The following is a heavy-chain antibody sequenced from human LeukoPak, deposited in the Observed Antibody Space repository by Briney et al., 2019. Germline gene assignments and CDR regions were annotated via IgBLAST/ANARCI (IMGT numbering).Heavy chain of an antibody. CDR2: MFSGGTT. V-gene: IGHV3-66*01. J-gene: IGHJ4*02. CDR3: ARGVGAIRGTYYFDY. CDR1: GFSVSDNY. Sequence: GGSLRLSCAASGFSVSDNYMSWVRQAPGKGLEWVSAMFSGGTTKYADSVKGRFTVSRDNAKNSLYLQMNSLRAEDTAVYYCARGVGAIRGTYYFDYWGQGTLVTVSS. D-gene: IGHD1-26*01.